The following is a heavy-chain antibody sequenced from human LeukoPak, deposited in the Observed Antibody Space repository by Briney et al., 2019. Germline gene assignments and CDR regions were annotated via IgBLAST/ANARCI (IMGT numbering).Heavy chain of an antibody. CDR2: FDPEDGET. V-gene: IGHV1-24*01. J-gene: IGHJ4*02. D-gene: IGHD3-3*01. CDR3: ATSGYDWQWINFDY. Sequence: ASVKVSCKVSGYTLTELSMHWVRQAPGKGVEWMGGFDPEDGETIYAQKFQGRVTMTEDTSTDTAYMELSSLRSEDTAVYYCATSGYDWQWINFDYWGQGTLVTVSS. CDR1: GYTLTELS.